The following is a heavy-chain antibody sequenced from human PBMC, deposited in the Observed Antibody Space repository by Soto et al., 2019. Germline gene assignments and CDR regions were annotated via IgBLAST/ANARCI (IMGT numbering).Heavy chain of an antibody. J-gene: IGHJ4*02. CDR2: INAGNGNT. V-gene: IGHV1-3*05. D-gene: IGHD2-21*02. CDR3: ARSIGVVTALAY. Sequence: QVQLVQSGAEEKKPGASVKVSCKASGYTFTSYAMHWVRQAPGQRLEWMGWINAGNGNTKYSQKFQGRVTITRDTSASTASMELSSLRSEDTAVYYCARSIGVVTALAYWGQGTLGTVSS. CDR1: GYTFTSYA.